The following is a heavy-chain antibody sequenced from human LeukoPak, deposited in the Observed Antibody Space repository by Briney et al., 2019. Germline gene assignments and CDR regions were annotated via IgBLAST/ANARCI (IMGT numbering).Heavy chain of an antibody. CDR3: ARPSQVGDSSGYRDYYYMDV. J-gene: IGHJ6*03. V-gene: IGHV4-4*09. CDR2: IYSSGST. Sequence: SETLSLTCTVSGGSISSYYWSWIRQPPGKGLEWIGYIYSSGSTNYNPSLKSRVTISVDTSKNQFSLKLSSVTAADTAVYYCARPSQVGDSSGYRDYYYMDVWGKGTTVTVSS. CDR1: GGSISSYY. D-gene: IGHD3-22*01.